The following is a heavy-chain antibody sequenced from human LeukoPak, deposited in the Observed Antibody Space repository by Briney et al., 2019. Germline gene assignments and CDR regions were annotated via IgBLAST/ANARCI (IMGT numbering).Heavy chain of an antibody. CDR2: ISGSGGST. V-gene: IGHV3-23*01. Sequence: GGSLRLSCAASGFTFSSYAMSWVRQAPGKGLEWVSAISGSGGSTYYADSEKGRFTISRDNSKNTLYLQMNSLRAEDTAVYYCAKFVGRPYYYGMDVWGQGTTVTVSS. J-gene: IGHJ6*02. CDR1: GFTFSSYA. CDR3: AKFVGRPYYYGMDV. D-gene: IGHD2-15*01.